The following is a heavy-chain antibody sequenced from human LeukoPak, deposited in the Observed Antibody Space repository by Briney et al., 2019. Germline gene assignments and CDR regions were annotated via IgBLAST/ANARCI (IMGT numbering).Heavy chain of an antibody. Sequence: SVKVSCKASGGTFSSYAISWVRQAPGQGLEWMGRIIPILGIANYAQKFQGRVTITADKSTSTAYMELSSLRSEDTAVYYCATDRLPDLVGATDYYYGMDVWGQGTTVTVSS. J-gene: IGHJ6*02. CDR2: IIPILGIA. V-gene: IGHV1-69*04. D-gene: IGHD1-26*01. CDR3: ATDRLPDLVGATDYYYGMDV. CDR1: GGTFSSYA.